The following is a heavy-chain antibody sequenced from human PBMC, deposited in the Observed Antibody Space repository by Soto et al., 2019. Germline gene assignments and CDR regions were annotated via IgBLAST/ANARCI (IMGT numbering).Heavy chain of an antibody. J-gene: IGHJ4*02. CDR2: IIPIFGTA. CDR1: GGTFSSYA. Sequence: QVQLVQSGAEVKKPGSSVKVSCKASGGTFSSYAISWVRQAPGQGLEWMGGIIPIFGTANYAQKFQGRVTIIAEESTSTDYMALSSMKSEDTDVYYWERKTMVRGVIGDYWGQGTLVSVSS. CDR3: ERKTMVRGVIGDY. V-gene: IGHV1-69*01. D-gene: IGHD3-10*01.